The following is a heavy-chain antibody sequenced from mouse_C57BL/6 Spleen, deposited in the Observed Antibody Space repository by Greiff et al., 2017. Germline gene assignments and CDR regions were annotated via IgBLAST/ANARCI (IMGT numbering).Heavy chain of an antibody. Sequence: EVHLVESGGGLVKPGGSLKLSCAASGFTFSSYTMSWVRQTPEKRLEWVATISGGGGNTYYPDSVKGRFTISRDNAKNTLYLQMSSLRSEDTALYYCARPYYYGSSWYFDVWGTGTTVTVSS. CDR3: ARPYYYGSSWYFDV. V-gene: IGHV5-9*01. J-gene: IGHJ1*03. CDR1: GFTFSSYT. CDR2: ISGGGGNT. D-gene: IGHD1-1*01.